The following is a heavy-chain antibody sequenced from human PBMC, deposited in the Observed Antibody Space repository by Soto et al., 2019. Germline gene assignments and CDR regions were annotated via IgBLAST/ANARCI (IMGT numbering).Heavy chain of an antibody. J-gene: IGHJ6*02. CDR1: GYTFTSYD. Sequence: ASVKVSCKASGYTFTSYDINWVRQATGQGLEWMGWMNPNSGNTGHAQKFQGRVTMTRNTSISTAYMELSSLRSEDTAVYYCARRITIFGVEPGLDVWGQGTTVTVSS. D-gene: IGHD3-3*01. CDR3: ARRITIFGVEPGLDV. V-gene: IGHV1-8*01. CDR2: MNPNSGNT.